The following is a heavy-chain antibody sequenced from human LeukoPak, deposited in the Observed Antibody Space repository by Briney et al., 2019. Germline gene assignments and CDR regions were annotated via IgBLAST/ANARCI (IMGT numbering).Heavy chain of an antibody. CDR3: AKVSGASLQPRGYHYFDY. CDR2: ISGSGGST. J-gene: IGHJ4*02. Sequence: GGSLRLSCAASGFTFSSYAMSWVRQAPGKGLEWVSAISGSGGSTYYADSVKGRFTISRDNSKNTLYLQMNSLRAEDTAVYYCAKVSGASLQPRGYHYFDYWGQGTLVTVSS. V-gene: IGHV3-23*01. D-gene: IGHD3-16*02. CDR1: GFTFSSYA.